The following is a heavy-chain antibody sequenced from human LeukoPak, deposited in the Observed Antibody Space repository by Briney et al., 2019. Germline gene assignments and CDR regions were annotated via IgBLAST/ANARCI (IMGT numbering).Heavy chain of an antibody. CDR2: VKSKSDGGTT. J-gene: IGHJ5*02. Sequence: PGGSLRLSCAASGFTLTNAWMSWVRQAPGKGLEWVGRVKSKSDGGTTDYAAPVKGRFTISGDDSKSTLYLQMNSLKTEDTALYYCTTDVVRGGCFNWFDPWGQGTLVTVSS. V-gene: IGHV3-15*01. CDR1: GFTLTNAW. D-gene: IGHD3-10*01. CDR3: TTDVVRGGCFNWFDP.